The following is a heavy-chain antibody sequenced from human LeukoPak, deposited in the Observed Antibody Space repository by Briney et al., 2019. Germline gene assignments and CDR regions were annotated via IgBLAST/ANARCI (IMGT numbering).Heavy chain of an antibody. CDR2: IYYSGST. CDR1: GGSISSYY. CDR3: AGSTIAVAGTDFDY. V-gene: IGHV4-59*08. Sequence: SETLSLTCTVSGGSISSYYWSWIRQPPGKGLEWIGYIYYSGSTNYNPSLKSRVTISVDTSKYQFSLKLSSVTAADTAVYYCAGSTIAVAGTDFDYWGQGTLVTVSS. D-gene: IGHD6-19*01. J-gene: IGHJ4*02.